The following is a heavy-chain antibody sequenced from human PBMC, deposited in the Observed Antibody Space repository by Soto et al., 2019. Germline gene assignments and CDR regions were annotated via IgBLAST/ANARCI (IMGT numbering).Heavy chain of an antibody. V-gene: IGHV4-4*02. CDR3: ARRGYCSSTSCYAVYDY. CDR2: IYHSGST. CDR1: SGSISSSNW. D-gene: IGHD2-2*01. J-gene: IGHJ4*02. Sequence: QVQLQESGPGLVKPSGTLSLTCAVSSGSISSSNWWSWVRQPPGKGLEWIGEIYHSGSTNYNPSLKIRVTISVDKSKNQFSRKLSSVTAADTAVYYCARRGYCSSTSCYAVYDYWGQGTLVTVSS.